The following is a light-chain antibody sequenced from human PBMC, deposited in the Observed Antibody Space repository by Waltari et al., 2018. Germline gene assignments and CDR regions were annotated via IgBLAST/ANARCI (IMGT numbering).Light chain of an antibody. J-gene: IGKJ2*01. Sequence: VIWMTQSPSLLPASTGARVTIRCRMSRGISSYLAWNQQKPGKAPELLIYAASTLQSGVPPRGSGSGSGTEFTLTISCLQSEDFATYYCRQYYSFPLTFGQGTKLESK. V-gene: IGKV1D-8*01. CDR2: AAS. CDR3: RQYYSFPLT. CDR1: RGISSY.